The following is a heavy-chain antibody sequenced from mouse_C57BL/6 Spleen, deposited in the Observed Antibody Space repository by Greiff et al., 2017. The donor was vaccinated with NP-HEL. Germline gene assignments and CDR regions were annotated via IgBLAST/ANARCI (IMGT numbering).Heavy chain of an antibody. CDR3: ARSDRYYFDY. CDR2: IHPNSGST. CDR1: GYTVTSYW. V-gene: IGHV1-64*01. J-gene: IGHJ2*01. Sequence: VQLQQSGAELVKPGASVKLSCKASGYTVTSYWMHWVKQRPGQGLEWIGMIHPNSGSTNYNEKFKSKATLTVDKSSSTAYMQLSSLTSEDSAVYYCARSDRYYFDYWGQGTTLTVSS.